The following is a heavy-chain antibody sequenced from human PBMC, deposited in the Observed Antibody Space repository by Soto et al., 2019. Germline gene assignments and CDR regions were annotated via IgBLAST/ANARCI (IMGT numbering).Heavy chain of an antibody. CDR3: AKLIGGVKASGGTGNWIDT. V-gene: IGHV3-30*18. D-gene: IGHD2-15*01. CDR1: GFMFSGYG. CDR2: VSHDGVDN. Sequence: GGSLRLSCAASGFMFSGYGMHWIRQAPGKGLEWVAVVSHDGVDNYYGDSVMGRCTVSRDDCKNTLFLQIDRVTADDSGVYYCAKLIGGVKASGGTGNWIDTRGKGSRVTVAS. J-gene: IGHJ5*02.